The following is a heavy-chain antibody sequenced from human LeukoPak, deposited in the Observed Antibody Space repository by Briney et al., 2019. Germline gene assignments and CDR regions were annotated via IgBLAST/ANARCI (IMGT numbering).Heavy chain of an antibody. CDR2: IYYSGST. J-gene: IGHJ4*02. CDR3: AREGNDFWSGYWYYFDC. V-gene: IGHV4-30-4*08. Sequence: SQTLSLTCTVSGGSISSGDYYWSWIRQPPGKGLEWIGYIYYSGSTYYNPSLKSRVTISVDTSKNQFSLKLSSVTAADTAVYYCAREGNDFWSGYWYYFDCWGQGTLVTVSS. D-gene: IGHD3-3*01. CDR1: GGSISSGDYY.